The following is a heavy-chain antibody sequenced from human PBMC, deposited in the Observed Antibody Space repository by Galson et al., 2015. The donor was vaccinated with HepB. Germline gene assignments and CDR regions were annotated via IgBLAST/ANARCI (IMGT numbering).Heavy chain of an antibody. CDR1: GFTFSSYW. CDR2: IKSDGSIT. Sequence: SLRLSCAGSGFTFSSYWMHWARQAPGKGLVWVSRIKSDGSITSYADSVKGRFTISRNNAKNTLYLQMNSLRAEDTAVYYCVTDPIQVTGSWSNYWGQGTLVTVSS. CDR3: VTDPIQVTGSWSNY. D-gene: IGHD2-21*02. V-gene: IGHV3-74*03. J-gene: IGHJ4*02.